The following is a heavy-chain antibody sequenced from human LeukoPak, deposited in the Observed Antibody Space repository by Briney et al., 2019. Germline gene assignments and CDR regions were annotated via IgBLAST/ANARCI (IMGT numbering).Heavy chain of an antibody. Sequence: SETLSLTCSVSGGPISSYYWSWIRQPPGKGLEWNGYIYYCGSPNYNPSLKSRVTISVDQSKNQFCLKLSSVTAADTAVYYCARLTFSHYYDSSGYDAFDIWGQGTMVTVSS. J-gene: IGHJ3*02. CDR3: ARLTFSHYYDSSGYDAFDI. V-gene: IGHV4-59*08. CDR1: GGPISSYY. CDR2: IYYCGSP. D-gene: IGHD3-22*01.